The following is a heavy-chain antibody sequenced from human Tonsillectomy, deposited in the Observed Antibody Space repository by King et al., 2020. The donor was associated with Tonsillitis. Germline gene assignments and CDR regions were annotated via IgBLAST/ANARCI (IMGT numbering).Heavy chain of an antibody. D-gene: IGHD3-10*01. CDR3: ARDFGSGTYYNRPLYY. CDR1: GGSISNYY. CDR2: ISYSGRT. J-gene: IGHJ4*02. Sequence: QLQESGPGLVKPSETLSLTCTVSGGSISNYYWSWIRQPPGKGLEWIGYISYSGRTNYNPSLRSRVTISAATSKNHFSLKLSSVTAADTAVYYCARDFGSGTYYNRPLYYWGQGALVTVSS. V-gene: IGHV4-59*01.